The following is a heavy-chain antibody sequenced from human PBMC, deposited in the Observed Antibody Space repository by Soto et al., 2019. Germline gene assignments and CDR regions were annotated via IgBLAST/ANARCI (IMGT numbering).Heavy chain of an antibody. CDR3: ARGPCGGDCYPPDS. D-gene: IGHD2-21*02. CDR1: GGSIKSGDYY. J-gene: IGHJ4*02. Sequence: SETLSLTCTVSGGSIKSGDYYWTWIRQPPGKGLEFIGYIYYSANTYYNPSLKSRVTISVDTSKNHLSLKLSSVTAADTAVYYCARGPCGGDCYPPDSRGQRTPVTVSS. CDR2: IYYSANT. V-gene: IGHV4-30-4*01.